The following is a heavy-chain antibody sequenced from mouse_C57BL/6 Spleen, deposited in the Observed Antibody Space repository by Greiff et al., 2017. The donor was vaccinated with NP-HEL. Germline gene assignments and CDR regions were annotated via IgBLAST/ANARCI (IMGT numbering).Heavy chain of an antibody. CDR3: AIITTVVTYWYFDV. V-gene: IGHV1-69*01. J-gene: IGHJ1*03. CDR1: GYTFTSYW. D-gene: IGHD1-1*01. CDR2: IDPSDSYT. Sequence: QVQLKQPGAELVMPGASVKLSCKASGYTFTSYWMHWVKQRPGQGLEWIGEIDPSDSYTNYNQKFKGKSTLTVDKSSSTAYMQLSSLTSEDSAVYYCAIITTVVTYWYFDVWGTGTTVTVSS.